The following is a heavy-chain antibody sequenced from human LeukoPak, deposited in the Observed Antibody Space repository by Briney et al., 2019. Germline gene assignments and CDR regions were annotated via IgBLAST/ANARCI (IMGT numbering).Heavy chain of an antibody. CDR2: ITSKPNSYET. V-gene: IGHV3-73*01. CDR1: GFTFSGSP. CDR3: AGGRGWYSPDY. Sequence: GGSLRLYCAAPGFTFSGSPMHWVRQASGKGLEWVGRITSKPNSYETVYAASMNGRFTISRDDSKNTAYLQMNSLKTEDTAVYYCAGGRGWYSPDYWGQGTLVTVSS. D-gene: IGHD6-19*01. J-gene: IGHJ4*02.